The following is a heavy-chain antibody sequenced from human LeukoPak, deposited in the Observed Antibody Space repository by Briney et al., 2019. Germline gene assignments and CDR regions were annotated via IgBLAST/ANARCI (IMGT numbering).Heavy chain of an antibody. CDR1: GGSISSYY. D-gene: IGHD6-13*01. CDR3: ARDNVRRYSSSRRFDP. V-gene: IGHV4-59*01. CDR2: IYYSGST. J-gene: IGHJ5*02. Sequence: SETLSLTCTVSGGSISSYYWSWIRQPPGKGLEWIGYIYYSGSTNYNPSLKSRVTISVDTSKNQFSLKLSSVTAADTAVYYCARDNVRRYSSSRRFDPWGQGTLGTVSS.